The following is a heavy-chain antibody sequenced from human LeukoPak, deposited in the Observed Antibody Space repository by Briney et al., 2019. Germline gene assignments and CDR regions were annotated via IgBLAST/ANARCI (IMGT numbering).Heavy chain of an antibody. Sequence: SETLSLTCTVSGGSISSSSYYWGWIRQPPGKGLEWIGSIYYSGSTYYNPSLKSRVTISVDTSKNQFSLKLSSVAAADTAMYYCVKSGGYGLIDYWGQGTLVTVSS. CDR3: VKSGGYGLIDY. CDR2: IYYSGST. V-gene: IGHV4-39*01. J-gene: IGHJ4*02. D-gene: IGHD6-19*01. CDR1: GGSISSSSYY.